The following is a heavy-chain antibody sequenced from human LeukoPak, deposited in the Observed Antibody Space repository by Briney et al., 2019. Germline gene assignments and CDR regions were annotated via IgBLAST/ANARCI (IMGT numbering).Heavy chain of an antibody. V-gene: IGHV3-64*03. D-gene: IGHD5-12*01. CDR1: GFTFSNNA. CDR2: ISTNGGAA. Sequence: PGGSLRLSCSVSGFTFSNNAMHWVRQAPGKGLEYVSAISTNGGAAYYTDSVKGRFTISRDNSKNTLYLQMSSVRTEDTAVYYCVKRGDSGYGDYWGQGTLVTVS. CDR3: VKRGDSGYGDY. J-gene: IGHJ4*02.